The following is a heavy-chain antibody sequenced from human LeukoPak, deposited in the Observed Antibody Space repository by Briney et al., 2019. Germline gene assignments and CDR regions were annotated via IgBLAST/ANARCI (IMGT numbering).Heavy chain of an antibody. V-gene: IGHV3-74*01. CDR2: INGDGRNI. D-gene: IGHD6-6*01. J-gene: IGHJ6*03. CDR1: GFTFSSYW. Sequence: GGSLRLSCIASGFTFSSYWMHWVRQDPRKGLVWVSRINGDGRNINYADSVRGRFTISRDNAKNTLYLQMNSLRAEDTALYHCARDAEEYSSSSGVYYYMDVWGKGTTVTVSS. CDR3: ARDAEEYSSSSGVYYYMDV.